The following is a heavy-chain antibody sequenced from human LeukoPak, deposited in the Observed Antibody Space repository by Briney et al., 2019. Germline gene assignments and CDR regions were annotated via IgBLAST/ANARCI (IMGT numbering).Heavy chain of an antibody. CDR2: ISSSGSTI. Sequence: KPGGSLRLSCAASGFTFSDYYMSWIRQAPGKGLEWVSYISSSGSTIYYADSVKGRFTISRDNAKNSLYLQMNSLRAEDTAVYYCARGRDANYYDSSGYYSIRDYWGQGTLVTVSS. V-gene: IGHV3-11*04. CDR1: GFTFSDYY. CDR3: ARGRDANYYDSSGYYSIRDY. D-gene: IGHD3-22*01. J-gene: IGHJ4*02.